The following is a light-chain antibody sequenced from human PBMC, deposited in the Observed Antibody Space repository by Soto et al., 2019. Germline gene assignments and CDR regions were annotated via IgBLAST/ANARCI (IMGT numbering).Light chain of an antibody. CDR3: QQYDTYWT. Sequence: DIQMTQSPSTLSASVGDRVTITCRASQSILSWLAWYQHKPGKAPKLLIYDASSLESGVPSRFSGSRSGTEFTLTISSLQPADIATYYCQQYDTYWTFGQGTKVEI. J-gene: IGKJ1*01. CDR2: DAS. CDR1: QSILSW. V-gene: IGKV1-5*01.